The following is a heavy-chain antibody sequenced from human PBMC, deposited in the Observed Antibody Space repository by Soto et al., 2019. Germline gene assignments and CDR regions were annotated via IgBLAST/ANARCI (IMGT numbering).Heavy chain of an antibody. Sequence: ASVKVSCKASGYTFTAYYMHWVRQAPGQGLEWMGWINPNSGGTNYAQKFQGRVTMTRDTSIGIAYMELSRLTSDDTAVYFCARNFWSGTNWFDPWGQGTLVTVSS. D-gene: IGHD3-3*01. V-gene: IGHV1-2*02. CDR1: GYTFTAYY. CDR2: INPNSGGT. CDR3: ARNFWSGTNWFDP. J-gene: IGHJ5*02.